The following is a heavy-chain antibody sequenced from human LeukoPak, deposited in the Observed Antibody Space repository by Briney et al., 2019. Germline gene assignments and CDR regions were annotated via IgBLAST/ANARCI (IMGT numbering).Heavy chain of an antibody. D-gene: IGHD1-14*01. V-gene: IGHV3-23*01. Sequence: GGSLRLSCAASGFTFSGYAMNWVRQAPGKGLEWVSGISGSGGSTYYADSVKGRFTISRDNSKNTLYLQMNSLRAEDTAVYYCAKDLSPDQQTYYFDYWGQGTLVTVSS. CDR2: ISGSGGST. CDR1: GFTFSGYA. CDR3: AKDLSPDQQTYYFDY. J-gene: IGHJ4*02.